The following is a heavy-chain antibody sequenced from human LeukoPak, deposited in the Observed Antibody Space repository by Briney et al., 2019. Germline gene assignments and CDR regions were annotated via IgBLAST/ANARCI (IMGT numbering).Heavy chain of an antibody. CDR1: GFTFSNNA. CDR3: ARDGGGEYQLLYYFDY. D-gene: IGHD2-2*01. Sequence: GGSLRLSCGASGFTFSNNAMYWVRQAPGKGLEWVANIKQDGSEKYYVDSVKGRFTISRDNAKNSLYLQMNSLRAEDTAVYYCARDGGGEYQLLYYFDYWGQGTLVNVSS. V-gene: IGHV3-7*01. CDR2: IKQDGSEK. J-gene: IGHJ4*02.